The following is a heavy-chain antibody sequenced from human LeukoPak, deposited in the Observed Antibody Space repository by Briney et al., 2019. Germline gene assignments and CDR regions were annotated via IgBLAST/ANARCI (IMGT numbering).Heavy chain of an antibody. CDR2: IRYDGSNQ. D-gene: IGHD3-9*01. Sequence: GGALRLSCAASVFNFSSYGMHWVRQAPAKGLEWVAFIRYDGSNQYYPDSVKGRFTISRDNSKNTLYLQMNSLRAEDTAVYYCAKDDSLDILTGAGFDYWGQGTLVTVSS. J-gene: IGHJ4*02. CDR3: AKDDSLDILTGAGFDY. V-gene: IGHV3-30*02. CDR1: VFNFSSYG.